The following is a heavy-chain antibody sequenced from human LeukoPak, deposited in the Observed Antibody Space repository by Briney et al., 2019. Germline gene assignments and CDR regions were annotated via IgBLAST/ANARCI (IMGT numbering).Heavy chain of an antibody. CDR3: STWEYGSGSYYNGPFDY. J-gene: IGHJ4*02. D-gene: IGHD3-10*01. CDR2: INTNTGNP. CDR1: GYTFTSYA. Sequence: ASVKVSCKASGYTFTSYAMHWVRQAPGQRLEWMGWINTNTGNPTYAQGFTGRFVFSLDTSVSTAYLQISSLKAEDTAVYYCSTWEYGSGSYYNGPFDYWGQGTLVTVSS. V-gene: IGHV7-4-1*02.